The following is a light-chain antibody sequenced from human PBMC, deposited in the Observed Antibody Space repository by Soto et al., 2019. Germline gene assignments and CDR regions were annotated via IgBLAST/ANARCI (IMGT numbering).Light chain of an antibody. CDR2: ATS. Sequence: EIVVTQSPATLSVSPGERATLSCRASQSVGNNFAWYQQKPGQAPRLLIFATSTRATGVPARFSGSGSGTEFTLTLSSLQSEDFAVYSCQQYGDWPLTFGGGAKVEIE. J-gene: IGKJ4*01. CDR3: QQYGDWPLT. V-gene: IGKV3-15*01. CDR1: QSVGNN.